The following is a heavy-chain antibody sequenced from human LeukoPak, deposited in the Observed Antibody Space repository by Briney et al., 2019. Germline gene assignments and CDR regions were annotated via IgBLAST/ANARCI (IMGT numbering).Heavy chain of an antibody. CDR1: GFTFDDYA. D-gene: IGHD3-10*01. CDR3: ARGSSEGFDY. V-gene: IGHV3-21*01. Sequence: PGRSLRLSCAASGFTFDDYAMHWVRQAPGKGLEWVSSISSSSSYIYYADSVKGRFTISRDNAKNSLYLQMNSLRAEDTAVYYCARGSSEGFDYWGQGTLVTVSS. CDR2: ISSSSSYI. J-gene: IGHJ4*02.